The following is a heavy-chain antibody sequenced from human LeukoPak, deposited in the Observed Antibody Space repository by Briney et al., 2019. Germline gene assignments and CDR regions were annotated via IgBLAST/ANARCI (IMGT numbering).Heavy chain of an antibody. CDR2: ISGGGGNT. Sequence: SGGSLRLSCAASGFTFSTYAMNWVRQAPGKGLEWVSTISGGGGNTYYADSVKGRFTISRDNSKNTLYLQMNTLRAEDTAVYYCAKGVGGSYVVNWYFDLWGRGTLVTVSS. J-gene: IGHJ2*01. CDR1: GFTFSTYA. CDR3: AKGVGGSYVVNWYFDL. D-gene: IGHD3-3*01. V-gene: IGHV3-23*01.